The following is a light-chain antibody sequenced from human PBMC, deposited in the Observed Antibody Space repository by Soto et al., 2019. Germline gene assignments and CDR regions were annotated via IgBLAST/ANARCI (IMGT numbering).Light chain of an antibody. CDR3: QQYNSWPPT. CDR1: QSVDIY. Sequence: EIVMTQSPATLSVSPGEGVTLSCRASQSVDIYLAWYKQKPGQAPRLVIYEASTRATGVPARFSGSGSGTELSLTISSLQSEDFAIYYCQQYNSWPPTFGQGTRLEIK. V-gene: IGKV3-15*01. CDR2: EAS. J-gene: IGKJ5*01.